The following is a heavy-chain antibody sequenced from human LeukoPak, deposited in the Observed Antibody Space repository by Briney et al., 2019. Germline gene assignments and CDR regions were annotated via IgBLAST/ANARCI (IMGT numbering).Heavy chain of an antibody. J-gene: IGHJ4*02. CDR2: IWYDGSNK. D-gene: IGHD2-15*01. CDR1: GFTFSSYG. CDR3: ARGSAVAADDY. V-gene: IGHV3-33*01. Sequence: GGSLRLPCAASGFTFSSYGMHWVRQAPGKGLEWVAVIWYDGSNKYYADSVKGRFTISRDNSKNTLYLQMNSLRAEDTAVYYCARGSAVAADDYWGQGTLVTVSS.